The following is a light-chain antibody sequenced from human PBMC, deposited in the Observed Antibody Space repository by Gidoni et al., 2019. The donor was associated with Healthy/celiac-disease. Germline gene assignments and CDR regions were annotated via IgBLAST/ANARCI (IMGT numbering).Light chain of an antibody. Sequence: QSALTQPRSVSGSPGQSVTISCTGTSSDVGGSNYVSWYQQYPGKALKLMIYDVSKRPSGVPDRVSGSKSGNTASLTISGPQAEDESYYYGCSYAGSYTWVFGGGTKLTVL. CDR1: SSDVGGSNY. CDR3: CSYAGSYTWV. V-gene: IGLV2-11*01. CDR2: DVS. J-gene: IGLJ2*01.